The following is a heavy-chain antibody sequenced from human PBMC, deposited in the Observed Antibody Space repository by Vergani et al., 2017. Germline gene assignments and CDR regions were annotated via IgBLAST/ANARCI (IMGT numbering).Heavy chain of an antibody. J-gene: IGHJ6*02. CDR3: GRDPLQGMEV. Sequence: EVNLVESGGALVQPGGSLRLSCAASGFNFDNFYMHWVRQVPGKGLVWVSRMRNDFSTISYEDSVRGRFTIPSDNAKNTVYLQLSGLRVEDTAVYYYGRDPLQGMEVWCQGTKVTVS. CDR2: MRNDFSTI. V-gene: IGHV3-74*01. CDR1: GFNFDNFY.